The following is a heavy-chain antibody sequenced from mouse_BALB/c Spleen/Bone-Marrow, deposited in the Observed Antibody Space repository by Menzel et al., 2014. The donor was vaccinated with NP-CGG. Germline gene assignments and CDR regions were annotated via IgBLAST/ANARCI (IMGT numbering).Heavy chain of an antibody. V-gene: IGHV1S81*02. J-gene: IGHJ1*01. CDR2: INPSNGGT. CDR3: TRSNYGYWYFDV. CDR1: GYTFSSYY. D-gene: IGHD1-1*01. Sequence: QVQLQQSGAELVKPGASVELSCKASGYTFSSYYMYWVKRRPGQGLGWIGEINPSNGGTKFNEKFRSKATLTVDKSSSTAYMQLSSLTSEDSAVDYCTRSNYGYWYFDVWGAGTTVTVSS.